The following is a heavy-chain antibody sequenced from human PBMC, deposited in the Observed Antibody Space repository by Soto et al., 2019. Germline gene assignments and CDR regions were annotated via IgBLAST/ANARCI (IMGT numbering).Heavy chain of an antibody. Sequence: QVQLQESGPGLVKPSQTLSLTCTVSGGSISSGGYYWSWIRQHTGKGLEWIGYIYYGGSTYYNPSLKSRVTISVDTCKNQFSLKLSSVTAADTAVYYCARGDWNYSFDFDYWGQGTLVTVSS. CDR1: GGSISSGGYY. D-gene: IGHD1-7*01. J-gene: IGHJ4*02. CDR2: IYYGGST. CDR3: ARGDWNYSFDFDY. V-gene: IGHV4-31*03.